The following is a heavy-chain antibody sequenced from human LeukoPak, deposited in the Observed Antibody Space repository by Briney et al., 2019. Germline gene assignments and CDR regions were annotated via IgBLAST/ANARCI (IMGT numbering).Heavy chain of an antibody. J-gene: IGHJ4*02. D-gene: IGHD5-12*01. CDR3: ARGDRYSGYDFHDY. CDR2: MNPNSGNT. Sequence: GASVTVSCKASGYTFTSYDINWVRQATGQGLEWMGWMNPNSGNTGYAQKFQGRVTMTRDMSTSTVYMELSSLRSEDTAVYYCARGDRYSGYDFHDYWGQGTLVTVSS. V-gene: IGHV1-8*01. CDR1: GYTFTSYD.